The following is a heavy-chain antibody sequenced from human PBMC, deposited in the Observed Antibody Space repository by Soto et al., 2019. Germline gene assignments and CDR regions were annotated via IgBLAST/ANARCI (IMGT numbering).Heavy chain of an antibody. CDR1: GYTFTIYW. D-gene: IGHD4-17*01. J-gene: IGHJ4*02. V-gene: IGHV5-51*01. Sequence: GGSLKIPCHVSGYTFTIYWVGWVRQMPGKGLEWMGIIYPSDSDTRYSPSFQGQVTISADQSINTAYLRWDSLKASDTAIYYCARPANTVADHFDLWGQGTPVTVSS. CDR3: ARPANTVADHFDL. CDR2: IYPSDSDT.